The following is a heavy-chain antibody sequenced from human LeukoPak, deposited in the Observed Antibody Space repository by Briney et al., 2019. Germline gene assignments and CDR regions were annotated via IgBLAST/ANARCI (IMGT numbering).Heavy chain of an antibody. CDR3: ARDSERWLQLHNYYYYYMDV. J-gene: IGHJ6*03. CDR1: GYTFTSYG. V-gene: IGHV1-18*01. D-gene: IGHD5-24*01. CDR2: ISANNGNT. Sequence: RASVKVSCKASGYTFTSYGINWVRQAPGQGLEWMGWISANNGNTSYAQKLQGRVTMTTDTSTSTAYMELRSLRSDDTAVYYCARDSERWLQLHNYYYYYMDVWGKGTTVTISS.